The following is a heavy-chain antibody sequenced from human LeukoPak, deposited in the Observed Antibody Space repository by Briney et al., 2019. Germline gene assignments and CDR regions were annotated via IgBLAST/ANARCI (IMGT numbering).Heavy chain of an antibody. Sequence: SETLSLTCTVSGGSITSSTYYWGWVRQRPGKGLEWIGTIYYRGSTYYNPSLKSRVTISVDTSKNQFSLRLSSVTAADTAVYYCARDFSSSSSVYYYYYMDVWGKGTTVTVSS. D-gene: IGHD6-6*01. CDR2: IYYRGST. CDR1: GGSITSSTYY. V-gene: IGHV4-39*07. CDR3: ARDFSSSSSVYYYYYMDV. J-gene: IGHJ6*03.